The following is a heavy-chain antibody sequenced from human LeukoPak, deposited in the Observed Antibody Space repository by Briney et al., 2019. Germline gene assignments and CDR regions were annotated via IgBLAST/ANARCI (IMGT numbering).Heavy chain of an antibody. Sequence: PSETLSLTCAVYGGSFSGYYWSWIRQPPGKGLEWIGEINHSGSTNYNPSLKSRVTISVDTSKNQFSLKLSSVTAADTAVYYCAIRPSGSYHRSDYWGQGTLVTVSS. J-gene: IGHJ4*02. CDR1: GGSFSGYY. CDR2: INHSGST. V-gene: IGHV4-34*01. CDR3: AIRPSGSYHRSDY. D-gene: IGHD1-26*01.